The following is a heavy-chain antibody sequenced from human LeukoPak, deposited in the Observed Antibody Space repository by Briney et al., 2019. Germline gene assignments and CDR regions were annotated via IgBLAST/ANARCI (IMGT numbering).Heavy chain of an antibody. V-gene: IGHV3-30*02. Sequence: HPGGSLRLSCAASGFTFSSYGMHWVRQAPGKGLEWVTFIRYDGNNKYYADSVKGRFTISRDNSKNTLSLQMNSLRAEDTALYYCARDRGYYNSFPGGHDYWGQGTLVTVSS. CDR2: IRYDGNNK. CDR1: GFTFSSYG. D-gene: IGHD5-24*01. CDR3: ARDRGYYNSFPGGHDY. J-gene: IGHJ4*02.